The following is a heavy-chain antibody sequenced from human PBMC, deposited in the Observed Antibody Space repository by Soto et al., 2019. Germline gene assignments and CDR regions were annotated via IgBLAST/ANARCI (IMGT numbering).Heavy chain of an antibody. Sequence: PGESLKISCEGSGYTFTSYYITWARQLPGKGPEWMGRIDPSDSYTTYNPSFRGHVTISADKSIRTAYLQWSSLEASDSGMYYCARGDTAVVHEGVDVWGQGTPVTASS. J-gene: IGHJ6*02. V-gene: IGHV5-10-1*01. CDR1: GYTFTSYY. CDR2: IDPSDSYT. D-gene: IGHD5-18*01. CDR3: ARGDTAVVHEGVDV.